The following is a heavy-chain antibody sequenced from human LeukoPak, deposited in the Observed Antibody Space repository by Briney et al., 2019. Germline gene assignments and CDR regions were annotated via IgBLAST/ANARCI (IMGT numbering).Heavy chain of an antibody. CDR2: INTRGGPT. Sequence: ASVKVSCKASGYTFTNYFLHWVRQAPGQGLEWMGIINTRGGPTTCGQKFQGRVSMTFNTSTTTVYMELTNLTSKDTAVYFCAKDGYTNSRGRYFDYWGQGTLVTISS. J-gene: IGHJ4*02. CDR1: GYTFTNYF. D-gene: IGHD5-24*01. V-gene: IGHV1-46*01. CDR3: AKDGYTNSRGRYFDY.